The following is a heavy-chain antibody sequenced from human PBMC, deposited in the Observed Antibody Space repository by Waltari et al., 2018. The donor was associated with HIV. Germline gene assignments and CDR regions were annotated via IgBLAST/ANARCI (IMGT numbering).Heavy chain of an antibody. CDR1: GFTFSASA. Sequence: EVQLVASGGASVQPGGSLRVSCAASGFTFSASAIHWGRQASGKGLEWVGRIRSRGNRYATAYGASVKGRFTVSRDDSKNTAYLQMNNLKTEDTAVYYCTRALAYWGQGTLVTVSP. D-gene: IGHD3-16*01. J-gene: IGHJ4*02. V-gene: IGHV3-73*01. CDR3: TRALAY. CDR2: IRSRGNRYAT.